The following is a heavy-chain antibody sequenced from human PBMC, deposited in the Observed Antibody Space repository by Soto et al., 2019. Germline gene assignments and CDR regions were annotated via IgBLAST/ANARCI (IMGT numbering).Heavy chain of an antibody. Sequence: QVQLVQSGAEVKKPGSSVKVSCKTSGGTFSTSSISWVRQAPGQGLEWVGGIMPVFPTPDYAQNFQGRVTITADDSTTTADLELTSLSADDTAVYYCARDKDRLQLGGNYYYILDVWGQGTAITVSS. J-gene: IGHJ6*02. V-gene: IGHV1-69*12. CDR1: GGTFSTSS. D-gene: IGHD1-1*01. CDR3: ARDKDRLQLGGNYYYILDV. CDR2: IMPVFPTP.